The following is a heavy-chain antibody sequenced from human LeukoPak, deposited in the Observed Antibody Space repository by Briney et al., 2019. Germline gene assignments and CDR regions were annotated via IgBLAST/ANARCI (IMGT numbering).Heavy chain of an antibody. CDR3: AKEYTGTFSPFPSYFDN. CDR1: GFTFSSYD. Sequence: GGSLRLSCAASGFTFSSYDMSWVRQAPGKGLEWVSAITGSGGRTYYADSVKGRFTISRDNSKNTLYLQMNSLRAEDTAIYYCAKEYTGTFSPFPSYFDNWGQGTPVTVSS. D-gene: IGHD1-26*01. CDR2: ITGSGGRT. J-gene: IGHJ4*02. V-gene: IGHV3-23*01.